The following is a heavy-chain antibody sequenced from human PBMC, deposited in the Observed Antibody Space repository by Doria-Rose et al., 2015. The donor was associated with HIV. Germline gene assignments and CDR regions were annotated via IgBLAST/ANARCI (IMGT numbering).Heavy chain of an antibody. CDR1: GFTLSSHR. D-gene: IGHD3-10*01. V-gene: IGHV3-21*01. Sequence: VQLVQSGGGLVRPGGSLRLSCATSGFTLSSHRINWVRQAPGQGLEWVSSISSTSAYTNYADSVRGRFTISRGNARNSLYLQMDSLRAEDTAIYYCATGVTLDYWGQGTLVTVSS. CDR3: ATGVTLDY. J-gene: IGHJ4*02. CDR2: ISSTSAYT.